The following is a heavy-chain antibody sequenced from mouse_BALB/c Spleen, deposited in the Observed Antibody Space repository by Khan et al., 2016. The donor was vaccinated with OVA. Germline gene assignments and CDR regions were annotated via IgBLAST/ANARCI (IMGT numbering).Heavy chain of an antibody. CDR1: GFSLNNYS. V-gene: IGHV2-2*02. D-gene: IGHD2-4*01. CDR3: ARRGKDYGRGALFAY. Sequence: QVQLKQSGPGLVQPSQSLSIPCTVSGFSLNNYSVHWVRQSPGKGLEWLGVIWSAGSTDYNAAFISRLTISKDNSRSHVFFKMNSLQPNDTAIYCCARRGKDYGRGALFAYWGQGTLVTVSA. CDR2: IWSAGST. J-gene: IGHJ3*01.